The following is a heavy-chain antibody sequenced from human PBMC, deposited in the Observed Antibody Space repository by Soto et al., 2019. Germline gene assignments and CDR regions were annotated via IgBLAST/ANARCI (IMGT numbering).Heavy chain of an antibody. CDR1: GYTFTSYG. Sequence: GASVKVSCKASGYTFTSYGISWVREAPGQGLEWMGWISAYNGNTNYAQKLQGRVTMTTDTSTSTAYMELRSLRSDDTAVYYCARDGIAVAGPGYYYYGMDVWGQGTTVT. V-gene: IGHV1-18*04. CDR3: ARDGIAVAGPGYYYYGMDV. J-gene: IGHJ6*02. CDR2: ISAYNGNT. D-gene: IGHD6-19*01.